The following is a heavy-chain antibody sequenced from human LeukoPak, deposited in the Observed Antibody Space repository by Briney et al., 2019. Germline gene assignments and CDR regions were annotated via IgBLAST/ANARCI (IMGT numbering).Heavy chain of an antibody. Sequence: PGGSLRLSCAASGFTFSNAWISWVRQAPGKGLEWVGRIKSKTDGGTTDYAAPVKGRFTISRDDSKNTLYLQMNSLKTEDTAVYYCTTDITMIVVVTLLFDYWAREPWSPSPQ. J-gene: IGHJ4*02. D-gene: IGHD3-22*01. V-gene: IGHV3-15*01. CDR3: TTDITMIVVVTLLFDY. CDR2: IKSKTDGGTT. CDR1: GFTFSNAW.